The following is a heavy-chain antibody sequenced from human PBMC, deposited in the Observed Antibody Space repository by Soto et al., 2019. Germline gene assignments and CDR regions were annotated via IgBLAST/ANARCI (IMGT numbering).Heavy chain of an antibody. CDR3: ARLITTSGVIINALNV. J-gene: IGHJ3*01. Sequence: GESLKISCKVSGYSFTSYWIAWVRQMPGKGLEWMGRIDPGDSRAYYGPPFQGHVTISVNRSIATAYLQWSSLRATDTATYYCARLITTSGVIINALNVWGRGTMVTVSS. D-gene: IGHD3-3*01. V-gene: IGHV5-10-1*01. CDR1: GYSFTSYW. CDR2: IDPGDSRA.